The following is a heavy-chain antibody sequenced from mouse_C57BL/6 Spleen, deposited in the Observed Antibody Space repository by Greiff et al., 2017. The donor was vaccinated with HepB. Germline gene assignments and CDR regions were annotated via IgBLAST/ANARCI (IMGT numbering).Heavy chain of an antibody. V-gene: IGHV1-50*01. CDR3: ARRGNYFDV. CDR1: GYTFTSYW. Sequence: QVQLQQSGAELVKPGASVKLSCKASGYTFTSYWMQWVKQRPGQGLEWIGEIDPSDSYTNYNQKFKGKATLTVDTSSSTAYMQLSSLTSEDSAVYYCARRGNYFDVWGTGTTVTVSS. CDR2: IDPSDSYT. D-gene: IGHD2-1*01. J-gene: IGHJ1*03.